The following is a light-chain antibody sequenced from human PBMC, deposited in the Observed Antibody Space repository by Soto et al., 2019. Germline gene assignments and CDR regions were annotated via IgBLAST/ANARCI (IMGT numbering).Light chain of an antibody. CDR1: SSDIDGYNY. CDR2: DVI. J-gene: IGLJ3*02. V-gene: IGLV2-14*03. Sequence: QSVLTQPASVSGSPGQSITISCTGTSSDIDGYNYVSWYQQHPGKVPKLMIYDVINRPSGVSNRFSGSKSGNTASLTISGLQAEDEADYYCSSYASSTTVLFGGGTKLTVL. CDR3: SSYASSTTVL.